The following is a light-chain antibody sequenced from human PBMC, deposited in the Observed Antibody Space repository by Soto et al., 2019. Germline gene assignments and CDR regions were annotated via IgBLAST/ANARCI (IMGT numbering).Light chain of an antibody. Sequence: DIQMTQSPSSLSASVGDRVTITCRASQSISSYLNWYQKKPGKAPKLLIYAASSLQSGVPSRFSVSGSGTDFTLTISSMQPEDSATYYCQQSYSTPPTFGKGNQVEIK. J-gene: IGKJ1*01. CDR3: QQSYSTPPT. CDR1: QSISSY. V-gene: IGKV1-39*01. CDR2: AAS.